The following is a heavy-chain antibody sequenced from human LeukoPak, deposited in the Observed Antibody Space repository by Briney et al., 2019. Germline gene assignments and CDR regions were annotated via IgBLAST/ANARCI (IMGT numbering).Heavy chain of an antibody. CDR1: GYTFTSYA. J-gene: IGHJ4*02. CDR3: ASDSDGNFDY. D-gene: IGHD5-24*01. V-gene: IGHV7-4-1*02. Sequence: AASVKVSCKASGYTFTSYAMNWVRQAPGQGLEWMGWINTNAGNPTYAQGFTGRFVFSLDTSVSTAYLQISSLKAEDTAVYYCASDSDGNFDYWGQGTLVTVSS. CDR2: INTNAGNP.